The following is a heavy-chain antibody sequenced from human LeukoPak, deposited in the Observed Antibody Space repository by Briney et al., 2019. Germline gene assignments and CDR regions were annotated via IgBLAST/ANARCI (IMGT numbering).Heavy chain of an antibody. D-gene: IGHD2-15*01. Sequence: GGSLGLPFPASGFTFSSYAMNWARKPPGKGREWSSTISGGGGSTYYADTVKGRFTISRDNSKNTLYLQMNSLRAEDTALYYCATRGGSCYSGGCYYYGMDVWGQGTTVTVSS. CDR1: GFTFSSYA. CDR2: ISGGGGST. J-gene: IGHJ6*02. V-gene: IGHV3-23*01. CDR3: ATRGGSCYSGGCYYYGMDV.